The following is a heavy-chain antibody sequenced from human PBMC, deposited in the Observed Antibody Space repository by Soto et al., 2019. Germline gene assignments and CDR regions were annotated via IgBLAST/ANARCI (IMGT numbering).Heavy chain of an antibody. CDR3: ARVRYGSGSYLHAFDC. CDR1: GGSINSFY. J-gene: IGHJ4*02. V-gene: IGHV4-59*01. CDR2: IYYTGST. D-gene: IGHD3-10*01. Sequence: TLSLTCTVSGGSINSFYWSWIRQSPGKGLEWIGYIYYTGSTVYNPSLKRRTTISLDTSKNQFSLNLTSVTAADTAVYYCARVRYGSGSYLHAFDCWGQGTLVTVSS.